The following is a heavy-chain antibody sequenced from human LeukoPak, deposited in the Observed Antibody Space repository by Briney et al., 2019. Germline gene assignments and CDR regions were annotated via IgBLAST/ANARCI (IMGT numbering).Heavy chain of an antibody. CDR1: GGSISSYY. CDR2: IYYSGST. Sequence: SETLSLTCTVSGGSISSYYWSWIRQPPGKGLEWIGYIYYSGSTNYNPSLKSRVTISVDTSKNQFSLKLSSVTAADTAVYYCVAGYSSGWYRGDAFDIWGQGTMVTVSS. V-gene: IGHV4-59*01. J-gene: IGHJ3*02. CDR3: VAGYSSGWYRGDAFDI. D-gene: IGHD6-19*01.